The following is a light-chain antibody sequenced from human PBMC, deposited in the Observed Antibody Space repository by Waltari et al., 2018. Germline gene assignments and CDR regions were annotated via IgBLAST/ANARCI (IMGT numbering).Light chain of an antibody. CDR2: VAP. CDR3: QHYVRLPAT. CDR1: QRVSRT. Sequence: EIVLTQSPGSLSSSPGARVTLSCRAIQRVSRTLAWYQQKPGQSPRLLIFVAPNRATGIPDRFSGSGSETDFSLTISRLEPEDFAVYYCQHYVRLPATFGRGTKVEIK. J-gene: IGKJ1*01. V-gene: IGKV3-20*01.